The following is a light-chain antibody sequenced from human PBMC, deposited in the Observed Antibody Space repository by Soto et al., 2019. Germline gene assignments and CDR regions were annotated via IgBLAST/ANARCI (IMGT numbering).Light chain of an antibody. CDR1: QAIRND. CDR3: QQASSFPLT. Sequence: DIQMTQSPSSLSASLGDRVTITCRASQAIRNDVGWYQQKPGQDPKRLIYVASRLESGVPSRFSGSGFGTEFILTISSLQPEDFATYYCQQASSFPLTFGGGTKVEIQ. J-gene: IGKJ4*01. CDR2: VAS. V-gene: IGKV1-17*01.